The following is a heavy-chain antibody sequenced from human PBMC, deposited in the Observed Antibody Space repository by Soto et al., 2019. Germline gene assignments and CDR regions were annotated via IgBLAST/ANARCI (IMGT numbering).Heavy chain of an antibody. CDR2: ISGFNGNT. D-gene: IGHD3-22*01. CDR3: ARSPQHYYDSSGTTDY. CDR1: GYTFTSYG. V-gene: IGHV1-18*01. Sequence: GASVKVSCKTSGYTFTSYGVSWVRQAPGQGLEWLGWISGFNGNTNYAHKVQGRVLLTTDASTSTAYMEFRSLRSDDTAVYYCARSPQHYYDSSGTTDYWGQGTLVTVSS. J-gene: IGHJ4*02.